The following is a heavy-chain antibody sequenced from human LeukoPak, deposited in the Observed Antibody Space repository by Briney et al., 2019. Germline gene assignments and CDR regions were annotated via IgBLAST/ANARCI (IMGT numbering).Heavy chain of an antibody. CDR1: GDSVSSNNGA. CDR2: TYYRSKWYN. CDR3: ARDLGNSGWYTFDY. J-gene: IGHJ4*02. V-gene: IGHV6-1*01. D-gene: IGHD6-19*01. Sequence: SQTLSLTCAISGDSVSSNNGAWNWIRQSPSRGLEWLGRTYYRSKWYNDYAESMKGRITINSDTTKNQFSLQLNPVTPEDTAVYYCARDLGNSGWYTFDYWGQGTLVTVSS.